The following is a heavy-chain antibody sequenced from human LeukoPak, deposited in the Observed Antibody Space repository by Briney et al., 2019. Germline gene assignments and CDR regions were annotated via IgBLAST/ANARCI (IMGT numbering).Heavy chain of an antibody. CDR1: GFTFGIYA. J-gene: IGHJ4*02. Sequence: GGSLRLSCAASGFTFGIYAMNWVRQAPGEGLEWVSSIGGGGGSTYYADSVEGRFTISREDSKNTLYLQMNSLRSEDTAVYYCAKDLWKPDYWGQGTLVTVSS. V-gene: IGHV3-23*01. CDR2: IGGGGGST. CDR3: AKDLWKPDY. D-gene: IGHD2-21*01.